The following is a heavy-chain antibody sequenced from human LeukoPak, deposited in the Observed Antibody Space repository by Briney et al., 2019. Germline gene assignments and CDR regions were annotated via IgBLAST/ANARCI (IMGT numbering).Heavy chain of an antibody. CDR2: FNHSGST. D-gene: IGHD6-19*01. CDR1: GGSFSGYY. V-gene: IGHV4-34*01. J-gene: IGHJ4*02. CDR3: ARGGKQWLNRCPPRIFDY. Sequence: SETLSLTCAVYGGSFSGYYWSWIRQPPGKGREWIGEFNHSGSTNYNPSLKSRVTISVDTSKNQFSLKLSSVTAADTAVYYCARGGKQWLNRCPPRIFDYWGQGPRVTVSP.